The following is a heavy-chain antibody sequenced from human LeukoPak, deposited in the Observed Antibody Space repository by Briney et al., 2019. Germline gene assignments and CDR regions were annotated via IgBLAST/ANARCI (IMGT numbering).Heavy chain of an antibody. Sequence: SQTLSLTCTVSGYSISSGYYWGWIRQPPGKGLEWIGSIYHSGSTYYNPSLKSRVTISVDTSKNQFSLKLSSVTAADTAVYYCARVYYDILTGYYIWFDPWGQGTLVTVSS. D-gene: IGHD3-9*01. V-gene: IGHV4-38-2*02. CDR3: ARVYYDILTGYYIWFDP. J-gene: IGHJ5*02. CDR1: GYSISSGYY. CDR2: IYHSGST.